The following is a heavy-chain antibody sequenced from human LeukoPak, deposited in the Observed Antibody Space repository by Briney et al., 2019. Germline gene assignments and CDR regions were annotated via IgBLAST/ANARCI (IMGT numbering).Heavy chain of an antibody. Sequence: SETLSLTCAVSGYSISSGYYWGWIRQPPGKGLEWIGSIYHSGSTYYNPSLKSRVTISVDTSKNQFSPKLSSVTAADTAVYYCPRDQLTGTTYYYYSYMDVWGKGTTVTVSS. CDR2: IYHSGST. V-gene: IGHV4-38-2*02. D-gene: IGHD1-7*01. J-gene: IGHJ6*03. CDR1: GYSISSGYY. CDR3: PRDQLTGTTYYYYSYMDV.